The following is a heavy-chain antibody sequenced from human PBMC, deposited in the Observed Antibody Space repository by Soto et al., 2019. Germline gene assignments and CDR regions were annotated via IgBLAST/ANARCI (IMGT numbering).Heavy chain of an antibody. V-gene: IGHV5-51*01. CDR1: GYSFNTYW. CDR3: ARPGYYDSSGFFNFAH. Sequence: EVQLVQSGAEVKKTGESLKISCKASGYSFNTYWIGWVRQLPGKGLEWMGIIYPDDSDTRYSPSFQGQVTISADKSLPTVYRQWNSLKASDTAIYYCARPGYYDSSGFFNFAHWGQGTLVTVSS. J-gene: IGHJ4*02. D-gene: IGHD3-22*01. CDR2: IYPDDSDT.